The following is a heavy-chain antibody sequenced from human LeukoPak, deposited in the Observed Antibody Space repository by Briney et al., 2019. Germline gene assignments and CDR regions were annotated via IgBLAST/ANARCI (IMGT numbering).Heavy chain of an antibody. J-gene: IGHJ6*03. CDR2: INHSGST. V-gene: IGHV4-34*01. CDR3: ARVVIWFGELFPYYYYYMDV. CDR1: GGSFSGYY. D-gene: IGHD3-10*01. Sequence: SETLSLTCAVYGGSFSGYYWSWIRQPPGKGLEWIGEINHSGSTNYNPSLKSRVTISVDTSKNQFSLKLSSVIAADTAVYYCARVVIWFGELFPYYYYYMDVWGKGTTVTVSS.